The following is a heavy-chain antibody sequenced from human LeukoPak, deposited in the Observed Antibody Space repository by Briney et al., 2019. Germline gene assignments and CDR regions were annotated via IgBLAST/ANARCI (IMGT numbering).Heavy chain of an antibody. CDR1: GFTFSSSA. CDR2: ISGSGGST. J-gene: IGHJ5*02. Sequence: GGSLRLSCAASGFTFSSSAMSWVRQAPGKGLEWVSAISGSGGSTYYADSVKGRFTISRDNSKNTLYLQMNSLRAEDTAVYYCAKDRGYSSGWYGFWFDPWGQGTLVTVPS. CDR3: AKDRGYSSGWYGFWFDP. V-gene: IGHV3-23*01. D-gene: IGHD6-19*01.